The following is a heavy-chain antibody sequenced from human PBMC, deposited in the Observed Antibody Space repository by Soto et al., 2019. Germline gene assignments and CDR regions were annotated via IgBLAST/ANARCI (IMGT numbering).Heavy chain of an antibody. CDR2: IGTAGDT. CDR1: GFTFSSYS. V-gene: IGHV3-13*01. D-gene: IGHD3-3*01. Sequence: PGGSLRLSCAASGFTFSSYSMNWVRQAPGKGLEWVSAIGTAGDTYYPGSVKGRFTISRENAKNSLYLQVNSLRAGDTAVYYCARGGITIFGVTWHYMDVWGKGTTVTVSS. J-gene: IGHJ6*03. CDR3: ARGGITIFGVTWHYMDV.